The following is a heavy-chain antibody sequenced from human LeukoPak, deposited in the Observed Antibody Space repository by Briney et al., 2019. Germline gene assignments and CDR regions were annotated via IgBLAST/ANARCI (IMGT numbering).Heavy chain of an antibody. V-gene: IGHV3-30*18. CDR3: AKEYSSGRIDY. CDR2: IGYDGSTE. Sequence: PGRSLRLSCAASGFTFGSYGMHWVRQAPGKGLEWVAVIGYDGSTEYYADSVKGRFTISRDNSKNTLHLQTNSLRAEDTGVYYCAKEYSSGRIDYWGQGTLVTVSS. D-gene: IGHD6-19*01. J-gene: IGHJ4*02. CDR1: GFTFGSYG.